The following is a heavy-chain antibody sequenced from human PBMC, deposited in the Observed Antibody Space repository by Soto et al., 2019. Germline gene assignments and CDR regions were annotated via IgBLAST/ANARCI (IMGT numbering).Heavy chain of an antibody. CDR2: VRNQTYGGTP. CDR1: GFTFEDYA. Sequence: SLSLSCTTSGFTFEDYAINWFRQAPGKGLEWVGLVRNQTYGGTPEYAASIKGRFTISRDDSNDVAALQMTRLYSEDAGVYYCPRAESPDKAYVSDDWGQGTLVTVSS. D-gene: IGHD3-10*02. V-gene: IGHV3-49*03. J-gene: IGHJ4*02. CDR3: PRAESPDKAYVSDD.